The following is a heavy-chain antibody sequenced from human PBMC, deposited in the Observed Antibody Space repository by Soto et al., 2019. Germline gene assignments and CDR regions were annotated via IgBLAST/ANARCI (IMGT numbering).Heavy chain of an antibody. CDR3: ARGLELFY. V-gene: IGHV1-18*01. D-gene: IGHD1-7*01. CDR2: XXXYXXXX. Sequence: GGSLRVSCAASGFIFGNFWISWVRQAPGXGXXXVXWXXXYXXXXNYAQKFQGRVTMTTDTSTSTAYMELRSLRSDDTAMYYCARGLELFYWGQGTLVTVSS. J-gene: IGHJ4*02. CDR1: GFIFGNFW.